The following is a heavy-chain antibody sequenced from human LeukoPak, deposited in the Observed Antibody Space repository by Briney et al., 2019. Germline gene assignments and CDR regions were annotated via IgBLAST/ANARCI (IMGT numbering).Heavy chain of an antibody. CDR3: ARGVVPDDYYMDV. CDR2: LYTNDNT. J-gene: IGHJ6*03. D-gene: IGHD2-21*02. Sequence: PSETLSLTCTVSGGSVNSGRYYWTWIRQPAGKGLEWIGRLYTNDNTNYNPSLESRVSISLDTSKSQFYLQLTSVTAADTAVYFCARGVVPDDYYMDVWGKGTTVTVSS. CDR1: GGSVNSGRYY. V-gene: IGHV4-61*02.